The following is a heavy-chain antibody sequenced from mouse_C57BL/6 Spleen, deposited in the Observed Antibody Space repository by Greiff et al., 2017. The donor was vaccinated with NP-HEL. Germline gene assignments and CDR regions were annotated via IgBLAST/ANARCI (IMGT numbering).Heavy chain of an antibody. D-gene: IGHD4-1*01. Sequence: VQLQQPGAELVMPGASVKLSCKASCYTFTSYWMHWVKQRPGQGLEWIGEIDPSDSYTNYNQKFKGKSTLTVDKSSSTAYMQLSSLTSEDSAVYYCARIGTGYFDYWGQGTTLTVSS. V-gene: IGHV1-69*01. CDR1: CYTFTSYW. CDR3: ARIGTGYFDY. CDR2: IDPSDSYT. J-gene: IGHJ2*01.